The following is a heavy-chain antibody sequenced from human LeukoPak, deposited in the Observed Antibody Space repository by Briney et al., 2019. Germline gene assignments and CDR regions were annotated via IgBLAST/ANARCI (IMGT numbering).Heavy chain of an antibody. J-gene: IGHJ5*02. CDR1: GGSFSDYF. CDR2: VTQSGST. D-gene: IGHD3-10*01. Sequence: SETLSLTCSVYGGSFSDYFWSWIRQSPEKGLEWIGDVTQSGSTNYNPSLKSRVTISVATSKNQFSLKLSFMTAADSAVYYCARGRLYYYGSGRNSNWFDPWGQGTLVSVSS. CDR3: ARGRLYYYGSGRNSNWFDP. V-gene: IGHV4-34*01.